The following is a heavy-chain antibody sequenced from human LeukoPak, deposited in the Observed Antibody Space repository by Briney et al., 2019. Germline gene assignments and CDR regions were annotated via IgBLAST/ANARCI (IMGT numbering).Heavy chain of an antibody. J-gene: IGHJ4*02. CDR1: GFSLSTRGVG. CDR2: IYWNDDK. CDR3: AHSPYYDSTFDY. V-gene: IGHV2-5*01. D-gene: IGHD3-22*01. Sequence: SGPTLVHPTQTLTLTCTFSGFSLSTRGVGVGWLRQPPGKALEWLALIYWNDDKRYSPSLKSRLNITKDTSKNQVVLTMTNMDPVDTATYYCAHSPYYDSTFDYWGQGTLVTVSS.